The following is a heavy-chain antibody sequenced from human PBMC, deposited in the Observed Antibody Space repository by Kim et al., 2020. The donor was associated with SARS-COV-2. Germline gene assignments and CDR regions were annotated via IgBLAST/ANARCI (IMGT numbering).Heavy chain of an antibody. V-gene: IGHV3-43*01. Sequence: SVKGRFTIYRDNSKNSLYLQMNSLRTEDTALYYCAKVHTGSYWVYYFDYWGQGTLVTVSS. J-gene: IGHJ4*02. D-gene: IGHD1-26*01. CDR3: AKVHTGSYWVYYFDY.